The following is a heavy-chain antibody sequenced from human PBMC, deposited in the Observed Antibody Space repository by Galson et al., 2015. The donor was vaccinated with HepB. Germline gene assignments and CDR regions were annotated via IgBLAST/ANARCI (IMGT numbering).Heavy chain of an antibody. Sequence: CAISGDSVSSNSATWNWIRQTPSRGLEWLGRTYYRSKWYNDYAGSVKSRIAINVDTSQNRFSLQVNSVTPEDTAVYYCAGAHGSSKGDFDCWGQGTLVTVSS. CDR1: GDSVSSNSAT. D-gene: IGHD3-10*01. CDR3: AGAHGSSKGDFDC. V-gene: IGHV6-1*01. CDR2: TYYRSKWYN. J-gene: IGHJ4*02.